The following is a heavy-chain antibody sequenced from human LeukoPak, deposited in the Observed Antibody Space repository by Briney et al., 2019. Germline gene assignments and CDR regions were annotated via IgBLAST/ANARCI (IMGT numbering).Heavy chain of an antibody. CDR2: IIPIFGTA. D-gene: IGHD6-19*01. J-gene: IGHJ4*02. CDR1: GGTFSSYA. V-gene: IGHV1-69*05. CDR3: ARDRAVAGLSGLLFY. Sequence: GASVKVSCKASGGTFSSYAISWVRQAPGQGLEWMGGIIPIFGTANYAQKFQGRVTITTDESTSTAYMELSSLRSEDTAVYYCARDRAVAGLSGLLFYWGQGTPVTVSS.